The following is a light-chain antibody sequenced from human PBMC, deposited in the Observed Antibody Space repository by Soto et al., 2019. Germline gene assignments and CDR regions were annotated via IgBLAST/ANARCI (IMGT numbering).Light chain of an antibody. Sequence: KITQSPSVLNGSVGDRVTITCRASQTISSWLAWYQQKPGKAPKLLIYKASTLKSGVPSRFSGSGSGTEFTLTIISLQPDDVAAEYCQQQNSYSNPFGGGTKVDIK. J-gene: IGKJ4*02. CDR3: QQQNSYSNP. CDR2: KAS. V-gene: IGKV1-5*03. CDR1: QTISSW.